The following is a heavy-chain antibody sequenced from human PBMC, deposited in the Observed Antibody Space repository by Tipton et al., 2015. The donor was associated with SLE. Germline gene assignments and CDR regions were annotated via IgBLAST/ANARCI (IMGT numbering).Heavy chain of an antibody. Sequence: SLRLSCVGSGFTFSSQYIHWVRQAPGKGLEWVSSISSSSSYIYYADSVKGRFTISRDNAKNSLYLQMNSLRAEDTAVYYCARTNLIAARQRGVFDYWGQGTLVTVSS. CDR3: ARTNLIAARQRGVFDY. J-gene: IGHJ4*02. CDR1: GFTFSSQY. CDR2: ISSSSSYI. D-gene: IGHD6-6*01. V-gene: IGHV3-21*01.